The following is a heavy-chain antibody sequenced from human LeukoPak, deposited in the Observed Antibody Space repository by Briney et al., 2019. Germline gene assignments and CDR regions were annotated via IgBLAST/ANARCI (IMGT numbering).Heavy chain of an antibody. CDR1: GYSFTTYW. CDR3: ARGHGDYSYYFDY. CDR2: IYPGDSDS. J-gene: IGHJ4*02. V-gene: IGHV5-51*01. Sequence: GESLKISCKGSGYSFTTYWISWVRQMPGKGLEWMGIIYPGDSDSRYSPSFQGQVTISADKSINTAYLQWSSLKASDTAIYYCARGHGDYSYYFDYWGQGTLVTVSS. D-gene: IGHD4-17*01.